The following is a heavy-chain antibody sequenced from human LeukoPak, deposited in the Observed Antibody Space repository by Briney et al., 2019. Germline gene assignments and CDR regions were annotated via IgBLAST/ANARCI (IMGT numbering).Heavy chain of an antibody. Sequence: NPSETLSLTCTVSGGSISSSSYYWGWIRQPPGKGLEWIGSIYYSGSTYYKPSLKSRVTISVDTSKNQFSLKLSSVTAADTAVYYCARHLDTSYNYYFDYWGQGTLVTVSS. D-gene: IGHD5-18*01. CDR1: GGSISSSSYY. J-gene: IGHJ4*02. V-gene: IGHV4-39*01. CDR3: ARHLDTSYNYYFDY. CDR2: IYYSGST.